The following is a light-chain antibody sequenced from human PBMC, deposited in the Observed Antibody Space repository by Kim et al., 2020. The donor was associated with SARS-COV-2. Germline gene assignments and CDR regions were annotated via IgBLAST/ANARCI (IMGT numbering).Light chain of an antibody. CDR1: QSVSSN. V-gene: IGKV3-15*01. J-gene: IGKJ1*01. Sequence: PGERATRSCRTSQSVSSNLAWYQQKPGQAPRLLIYGASTRATGIPARFSGSGSGTEFTLTISSLQSEDFAVYYCQQYNNWPPGTFGQGTKVEIK. CDR3: QQYNNWPPGT. CDR2: GAS.